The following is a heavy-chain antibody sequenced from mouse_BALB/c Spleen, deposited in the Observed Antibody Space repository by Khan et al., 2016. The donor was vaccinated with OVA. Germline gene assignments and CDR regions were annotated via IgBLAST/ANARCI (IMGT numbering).Heavy chain of an antibody. Sequence: VQLQQSGPGLVKPSQSLSLTCTVTGYSIASDNAWNWLRQFPGNKLEWMGFISYSGNTNYNPSLKSRISITRDTSKNQFFLQLNSVTSEDTATYYCARVYGGDFDYWGQGTTLTVSS. CDR3: ARVYGGDFDY. V-gene: IGHV3-2*02. J-gene: IGHJ2*01. CDR1: GYSIASDNA. D-gene: IGHD1-1*01. CDR2: ISYSGNT.